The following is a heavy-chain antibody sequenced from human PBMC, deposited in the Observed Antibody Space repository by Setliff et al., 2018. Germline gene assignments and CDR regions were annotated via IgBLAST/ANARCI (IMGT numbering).Heavy chain of an antibody. CDR3: AKSDKQLVRGGPDY. Sequence: PVGSLRLSCAASGFNFSDYWMHWVRQVPGKGLVWVSRLTYDADVSRPTYADSVKGRFSISRDNSKNTLYLQMSSLSVEDTAIYYCAKSDKQLVRGGPDYWGQGTLVTVSS. V-gene: IGHV3-74*01. D-gene: IGHD6-6*01. J-gene: IGHJ4*02. CDR2: LTYDADVSRP. CDR1: GFNFSDYW.